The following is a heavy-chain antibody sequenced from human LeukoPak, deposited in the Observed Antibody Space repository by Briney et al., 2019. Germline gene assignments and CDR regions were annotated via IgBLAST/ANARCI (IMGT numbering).Heavy chain of an antibody. Sequence: PSETLSLTCTVSGYSISSGYYWSWIRQPPGKGLEWIGEIDHSGTTNYNPSLKSRVTISVDTSKNQFSLKLSSVTAADTAVYYCARRPRNSGPSGLDYWGQGTLVTVSS. CDR1: GYSISSGYY. CDR2: IDHSGTT. CDR3: ARRPRNSGPSGLDY. J-gene: IGHJ4*02. V-gene: IGHV4-38-2*02. D-gene: IGHD6-6*01.